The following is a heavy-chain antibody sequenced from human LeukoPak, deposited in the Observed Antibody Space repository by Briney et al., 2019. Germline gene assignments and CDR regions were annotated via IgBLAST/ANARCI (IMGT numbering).Heavy chain of an antibody. Sequence: PSETLSLTCAVYGGSFSGYYWSWIRQPPGEGLEWIGEINHSGSTNYNPSLKSRVTISVDTSKNQFSLKLSSVTAADTAVYYCARVGRLLWFGELFYGYDYWGQGTLVTVSS. CDR1: GGSFSGYY. CDR3: ARVGRLLWFGELFYGYDY. D-gene: IGHD3-10*01. J-gene: IGHJ4*02. V-gene: IGHV4-34*01. CDR2: INHSGST.